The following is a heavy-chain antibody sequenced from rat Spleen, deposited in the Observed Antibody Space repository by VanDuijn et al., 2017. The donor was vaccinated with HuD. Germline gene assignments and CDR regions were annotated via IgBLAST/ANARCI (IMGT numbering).Heavy chain of an antibody. CDR3: ASSLTTEGIIFDY. J-gene: IGHJ2*01. V-gene: IGHV5S10*01. CDR2: LSYDGSNT. D-gene: IGHD1-11*01. CDR1: GFTFSDYN. Sequence: EVQLVESGGGLVQPGRSLKLSCSASGFTFSDYNMAWVRQAPKKGLEWVAALSYDGSNTFYRDPVKGRFTISRDNAKSTLYLQLDSLRSEDTATYYCASSLTTEGIIFDYWCQGVMVTVSS.